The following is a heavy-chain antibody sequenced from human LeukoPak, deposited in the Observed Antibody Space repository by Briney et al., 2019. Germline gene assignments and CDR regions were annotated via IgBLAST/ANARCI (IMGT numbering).Heavy chain of an antibody. D-gene: IGHD6-19*01. Sequence: PSETLSLTCTVSGYSISSGYYWGWIRQPPGKGLEWIGSIYHSGSTYYNPSLKSRVTISVDTSKNQFSLKLSSVTAADTAVYYCARSGQQWLAPGGYFDYWGQGTLVTVSS. J-gene: IGHJ4*02. CDR2: IYHSGST. V-gene: IGHV4-38-2*02. CDR1: GYSISSGYY. CDR3: ARSGQQWLAPGGYFDY.